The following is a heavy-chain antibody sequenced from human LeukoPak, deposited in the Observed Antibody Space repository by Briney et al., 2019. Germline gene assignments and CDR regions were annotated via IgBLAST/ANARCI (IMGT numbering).Heavy chain of an antibody. CDR2: IYSDGNT. V-gene: IGHV3-53*01. CDR1: GFTFSSSA. CDR3: ARAVSGLLDY. Sequence: GGSLRLSCAASGFTFSSSAMTWVRQAPGKGLEWVSVIYSDGNTYYADSVKGRFTISRDSSKNTLYLQMNSLRAEDTAVYYCARAVSGLLDYWGQGTLVTVSS. J-gene: IGHJ4*02.